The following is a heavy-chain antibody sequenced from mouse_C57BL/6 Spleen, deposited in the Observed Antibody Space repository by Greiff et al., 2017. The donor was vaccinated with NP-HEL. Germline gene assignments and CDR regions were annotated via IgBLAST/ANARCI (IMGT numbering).Heavy chain of an antibody. D-gene: IGHD1-1*01. CDR3: ARFYYGTDYFDY. V-gene: IGHV1-82*01. CDR1: GYAFSSSW. J-gene: IGHJ2*01. Sequence: QVQLQQSGPELVKPGASVKISCKASGYAFSSSWMNWVKQRPGKGLEWIGRIYPGDGDTNYNGKFKGKATLTADKSSSTAYMQLSSLTSEDSAVYFCARFYYGTDYFDYWGQGTTLTVSS. CDR2: IYPGDGDT.